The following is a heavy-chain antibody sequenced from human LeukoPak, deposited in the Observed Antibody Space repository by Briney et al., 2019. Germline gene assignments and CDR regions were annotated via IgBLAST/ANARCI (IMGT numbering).Heavy chain of an antibody. D-gene: IGHD3-3*01. CDR1: GGSFSGYY. CDR2: INHSGST. J-gene: IGHJ6*02. CDR3: ARGRGDFWSGYYYYYGMDV. Sequence: SETLSLTCAVYGGSFSGYYWSWIRQPPGKGLEWIGEINHSGSTNYNPSLKSRVTISVDTSKNQFSLKLSSVTAADTAVYYCARGRGDFWSGYYYYYGMDVWGQGTTVTVSS. V-gene: IGHV4-34*01.